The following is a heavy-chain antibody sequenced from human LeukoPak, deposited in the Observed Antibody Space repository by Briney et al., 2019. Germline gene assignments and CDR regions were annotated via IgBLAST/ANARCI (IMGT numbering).Heavy chain of an antibody. Sequence: SETLSLTCAVYGGSFSGYYWSWIRQPPGKGLEWIGEINHSGSTNYNPSLKSRVTISVDTSKNQFSLKLSSVTAADTAVYYCARDHGGNSGDNWFDPWGQGTLVTVSS. J-gene: IGHJ5*02. CDR1: GGSFSGYY. CDR3: ARDHGGNSGDNWFDP. CDR2: INHSGST. V-gene: IGHV4-34*01. D-gene: IGHD4-23*01.